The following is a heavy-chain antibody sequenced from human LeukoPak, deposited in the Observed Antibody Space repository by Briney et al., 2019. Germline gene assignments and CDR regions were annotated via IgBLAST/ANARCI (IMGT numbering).Heavy chain of an antibody. V-gene: IGHV3-30-3*01. D-gene: IGHD2-2*01. CDR3: ARAGYCSSTSCSYYFDY. Sequence: GGSLRLSCAASGFTFSSYAMHWVRQAPGKGLEWVAVISYDGSNKYYADSVKGRFTISRDNSKNTLYLQMNSLRAEDTAVYYCARAGYCSSTSCSYYFDYWGQGTLVTVSS. CDR1: GFTFSSYA. CDR2: ISYDGSNK. J-gene: IGHJ4*02.